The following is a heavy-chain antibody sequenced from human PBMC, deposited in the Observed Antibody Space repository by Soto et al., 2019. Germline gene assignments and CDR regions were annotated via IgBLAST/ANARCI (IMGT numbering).Heavy chain of an antibody. V-gene: IGHV4-34*01. Sequence: ASETLSLTCAVYGGSFSGYYWSWIRQPPGKGLEWIGEINHSGSTNYNPSLKSRVTISVDTSKNQFSLKLSSVTAADTAVYYCARGRSGTRWYYYYMDVWGKGTTVTVSS. CDR1: GGSFSGYY. D-gene: IGHD1-1*01. J-gene: IGHJ6*03. CDR2: INHSGST. CDR3: ARGRSGTRWYYYYMDV.